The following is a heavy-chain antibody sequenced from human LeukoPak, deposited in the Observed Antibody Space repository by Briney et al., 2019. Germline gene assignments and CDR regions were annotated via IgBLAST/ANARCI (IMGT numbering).Heavy chain of an antibody. CDR3: ARVRYRLAETYIDY. CDR2: ISHSGGST. Sequence: GGSLRLSCKVSGFTFNSHAMNWVRQAPGKGLEWVSSISHSGGSTYYADSVKGRFSISRDSSKNTLYLQMNSLRVEDTAVYYCARVRYRLAETYIDYWGQGTLVTVSS. CDR1: GFTFNSHA. D-gene: IGHD3-16*01. V-gene: IGHV3-23*01. J-gene: IGHJ4*02.